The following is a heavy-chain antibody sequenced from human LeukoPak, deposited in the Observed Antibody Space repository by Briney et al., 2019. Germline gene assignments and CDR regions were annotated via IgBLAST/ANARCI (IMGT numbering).Heavy chain of an antibody. CDR1: GFTFSSYA. CDR2: ISGSGGST. J-gene: IGHJ4*02. Sequence: SGGSLRLSCAASGFTFSSYAMSWVRQAPGKGLEWVSAISGSGGSTYYADSVKGRFTISRDSSKNTLYLQMNSLRAEDTAVYYCAKGPDSSGYYNYYFDYWGQGILVTVSS. V-gene: IGHV3-23*01. D-gene: IGHD3-22*01. CDR3: AKGPDSSGYYNYYFDY.